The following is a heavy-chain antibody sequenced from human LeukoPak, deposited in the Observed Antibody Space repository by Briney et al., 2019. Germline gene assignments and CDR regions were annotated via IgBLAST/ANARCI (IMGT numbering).Heavy chain of an antibody. CDR1: GGTFSSYA. CDR3: ARDLGGYSHNYYYYYMDV. Sequence: GASVKVSCKASGGTFSSYAISWVRQAPGQGLEWMGGIIPILGTANYAQKFQGRVTITADESTSTAYMELSSLRSEDTAVYYCARDLGGYSHNYYYYYMDVWGKGTTVTISS. CDR2: IIPILGTA. V-gene: IGHV1-69*13. J-gene: IGHJ6*03. D-gene: IGHD5-18*01.